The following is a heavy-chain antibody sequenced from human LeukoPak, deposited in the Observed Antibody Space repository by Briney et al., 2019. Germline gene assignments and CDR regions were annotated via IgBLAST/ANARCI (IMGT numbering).Heavy chain of an antibody. V-gene: IGHV4-59*01. J-gene: IGHJ4*02. CDR1: GGSISSYY. Sequence: SETLSLTCTVSGGSISSYYWSWIRQPPGKGLEWIGYIYYSGSTNYNPSLKSRVNISVDTSKNQFSLKLSSVTAADTAVYYCARAGSGSYWRERSFDYRGQGTLVTVSS. CDR2: IYYSGST. CDR3: ARAGSGSYWRERSFDY. D-gene: IGHD1-26*01.